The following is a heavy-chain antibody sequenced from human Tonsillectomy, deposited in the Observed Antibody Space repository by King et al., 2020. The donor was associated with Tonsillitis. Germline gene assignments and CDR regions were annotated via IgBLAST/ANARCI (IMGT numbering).Heavy chain of an antibody. CDR2: ISSSSSTI. J-gene: IGHJ4*02. D-gene: IGHD6-19*01. Sequence: DVQLVESGGGLVQPGGSLRLSCAASGFTFSSYSMSWVRQAPGKGLEWVSYISSSSSTIYYADSVKGRFTISRDNAKNSLYLQMNSLRAEDTAVYYCARAAWGEWQVPFDYWGQGTLVTVSS. V-gene: IGHV3-48*01. CDR3: ARAAWGEWQVPFDY. CDR1: GFTFSSYS.